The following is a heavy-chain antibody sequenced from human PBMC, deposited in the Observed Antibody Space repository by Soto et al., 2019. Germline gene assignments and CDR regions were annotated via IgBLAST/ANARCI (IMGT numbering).Heavy chain of an antibody. V-gene: IGHV1-18*01. CDR1: GYTFNSAG. J-gene: IGHJ4*02. CDR2: ISVDNGDT. Sequence: QVHLVQSGPEVKEPGASVRVSCKASGYTFNSAGLAWVRQAPGQGLEWMGWISVDNGDTKYAQKFQGRVTMTTDTVTTTVYMDLSGLKSDDSAVFYCSRVQSLGYCRSASCYAVFHHWGQGTLVTVSS. D-gene: IGHD2-2*01. CDR3: SRVQSLGYCRSASCYAVFHH.